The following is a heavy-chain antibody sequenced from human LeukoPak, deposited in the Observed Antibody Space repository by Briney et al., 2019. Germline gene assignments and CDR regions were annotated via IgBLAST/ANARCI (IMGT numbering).Heavy chain of an antibody. CDR1: GFTLSSYG. J-gene: IGHJ4*02. V-gene: IGHV3-30*03. CDR2: ISYDGSNK. CDR3: ARDLGYCTNGVCHTRFDY. D-gene: IGHD2-8*01. Sequence: QSGGSLRLSCAASGFTLSSYGMHWVRQAPGKGLEWVAVISYDGSNKYYADTVKGRFTISRDNSKNTLYLQMNSLRAEDTAVYYCARDLGYCTNGVCHTRFDYWGQGTLVAVS.